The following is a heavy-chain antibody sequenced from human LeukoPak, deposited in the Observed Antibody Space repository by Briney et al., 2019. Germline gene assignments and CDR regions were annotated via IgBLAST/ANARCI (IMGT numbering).Heavy chain of an antibody. CDR3: ARRGYSGYQPPYYYYGMDV. CDR2: IYPGDSDT. D-gene: IGHD5-12*01. V-gene: IGHV5-51*01. CDR1: GYSFTSYW. J-gene: IGHJ6*02. Sequence: GESLKISCKGSGYSFTSYWIGWVRQMPGKGLEWMGIIYPGDSDTRYSPSFQGQVTISADKSISTAYLQCTSLKASDTAMYYCARRGYSGYQPPYYYYGMDVWGQGTTVTVSS.